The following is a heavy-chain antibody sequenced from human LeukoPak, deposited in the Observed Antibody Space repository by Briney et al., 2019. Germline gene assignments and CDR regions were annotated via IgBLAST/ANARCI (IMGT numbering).Heavy chain of an antibody. V-gene: IGHV3-23*01. CDR2: ISGSGGST. CDR1: GFTFSSYA. J-gene: IGHJ4*02. D-gene: IGHD5-18*01. CDR3: AKDRSLIQPPD. Sequence: GGSLGLSCAASGFTFSSYAMSWVRQAPGKGLEWVSAISGSGGSTYYADSVKGRFTISRDNSKNTLYLQMNCLRAEDTAVYYCAKDRSLIQPPDWGQGTLVTVSS.